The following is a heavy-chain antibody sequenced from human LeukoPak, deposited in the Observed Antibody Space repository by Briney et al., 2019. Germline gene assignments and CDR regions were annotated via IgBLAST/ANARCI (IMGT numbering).Heavy chain of an antibody. J-gene: IGHJ5*02. D-gene: IGHD5-18*01. CDR1: GDSISSTNYY. Sequence: SETLSLTCTVSGDSISSTNYYWGWIRQPPGKGLEWIGSVTYTGSTYYNPSLKSRVTISVDMSKNQFSLKLTSVTAADTAVYYCARRPPTTGYSYGPPWGQGTLVTVSS. CDR2: VTYTGST. CDR3: ARRPPTTGYSYGPP. V-gene: IGHV4-39*01.